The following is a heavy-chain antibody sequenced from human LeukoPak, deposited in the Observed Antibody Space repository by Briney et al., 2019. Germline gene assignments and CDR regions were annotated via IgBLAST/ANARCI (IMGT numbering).Heavy chain of an antibody. D-gene: IGHD2-2*01. CDR3: ARGNIVVAGYYYYGMDV. CDR1: GYTFTSYG. J-gene: IGHJ6*02. V-gene: IGHV1-18*01. Sequence: ASVKVSCKASGYTFTSYGISWVRQAPGQGLEWMGWISAYNGNTNYAQKLQGRVTMTTDTSTSTAYMELRSLRSDDTAVYYCARGNIVVAGYYYYGMDVWGQGTTVTVSS. CDR2: ISAYNGNT.